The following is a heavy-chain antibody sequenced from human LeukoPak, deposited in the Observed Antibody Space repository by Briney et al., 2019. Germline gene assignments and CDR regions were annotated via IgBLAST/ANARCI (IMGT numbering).Heavy chain of an antibody. CDR3: ARTPRGEQLVAFDY. V-gene: IGHV4-61*02. D-gene: IGHD6-6*01. CDR1: GGSISSGGYY. J-gene: IGHJ4*02. Sequence: SETLSLTCTVSGGSISSGGYYWTWIRQSAGKGLEWIGRIYSNGNTNYNPSLESRVTISLDTSKTQFSLKLSSVTAADTAVYYCARTPRGEQLVAFDYWGQGTLVTVSS. CDR2: IYSNGNT.